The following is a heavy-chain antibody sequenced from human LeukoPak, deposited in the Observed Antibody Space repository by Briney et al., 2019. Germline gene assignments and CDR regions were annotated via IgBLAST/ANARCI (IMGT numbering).Heavy chain of an antibody. CDR2: INSDGSST. V-gene: IGHV3-74*01. Sequence: GGSLRLSCAASGFTFSSYWMYWVRQAPGKGLVWVSRINSDGSSTTYAESVKGRLTISRDNAKNTLYLQMNSLRAEDTAVYYCARVTSSRGAIDIWGQGTMVTVSS. J-gene: IGHJ3*02. CDR1: GFTFSSYW. D-gene: IGHD6-13*01. CDR3: ARVTSSRGAIDI.